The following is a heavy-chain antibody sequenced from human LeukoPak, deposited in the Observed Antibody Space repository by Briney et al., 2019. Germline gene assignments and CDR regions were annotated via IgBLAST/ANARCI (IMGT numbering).Heavy chain of an antibody. D-gene: IGHD6-19*01. CDR2: INPSGGNA. Sequence: ASVKVSCKASGYTFTSYYIHWVRQAPGQGLEWMGIINPSGGNANYAQKFQGRVTITADESTSTAYMELSSLRSEDTAVYYCARDSPSSGWYPRPLYYFDYWGQGTLVTVSS. CDR1: GYTFTSYY. J-gene: IGHJ4*02. CDR3: ARDSPSSGWYPRPLYYFDY. V-gene: IGHV1-46*01.